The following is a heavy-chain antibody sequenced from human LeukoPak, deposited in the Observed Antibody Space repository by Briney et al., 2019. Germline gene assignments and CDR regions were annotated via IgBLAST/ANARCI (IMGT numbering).Heavy chain of an antibody. CDR1: GFTFSGFW. D-gene: IGHD2-21*02. J-gene: IGHJ4*02. CDR2: INSDGSEG. V-gene: IGHV3-7*03. Sequence: GGSLRLSCAVSGFTFSGFWMSWSRQAPGKGLEWVASINSDGSEGYYADVVKGRFTISRDNAKNSLYLQINSLRAEDTAVYYCARVGDCGGDCYAFDYWGQGTLVTVSS. CDR3: ARVGDCGGDCYAFDY.